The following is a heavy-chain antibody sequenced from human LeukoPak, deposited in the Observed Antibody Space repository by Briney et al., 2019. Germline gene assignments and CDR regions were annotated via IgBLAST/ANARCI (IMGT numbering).Heavy chain of an antibody. V-gene: IGHV1-69*13. J-gene: IGHJ5*02. D-gene: IGHD6-13*01. Sequence: VASVKVSCKASGGTFSSYAISWVRQAPGQGLEWMGGIIPIFGTANYAQKFQGRVMITADESTSTAYMELSSLRSEDTAVYYCARGGQQLVRNWFDPWGQGTLVTVSS. CDR3: ARGGQQLVRNWFDP. CDR2: IIPIFGTA. CDR1: GGTFSSYA.